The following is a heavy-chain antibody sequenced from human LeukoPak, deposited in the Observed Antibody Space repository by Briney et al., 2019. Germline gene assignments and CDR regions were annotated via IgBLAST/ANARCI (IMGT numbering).Heavy chain of an antibody. CDR1: GGSISRSSFY. V-gene: IGHV4-39*02. J-gene: IGHJ5*02. D-gene: IGHD1-26*01. Sequence: SETLSLTCTVSGGSISRSSFYWGWIRQSPGKGLEWIGDIHYSSTTYYNPSLKSRVSMSVDTSKSQFSLRLTSVTAADTAVYYCARDHSGSYGWFDPWGQGTLVTVSS. CDR2: IHYSSTT. CDR3: ARDHSGSYGWFDP.